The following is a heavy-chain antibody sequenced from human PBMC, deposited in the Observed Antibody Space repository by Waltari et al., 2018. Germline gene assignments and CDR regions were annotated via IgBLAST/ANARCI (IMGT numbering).Heavy chain of an antibody. J-gene: IGHJ4*02. Sequence: QVQLVQSGAEVKKPGASVKVSCKASGYTFTGYYMPWVRQAPGQGLDWMGWINPNSGGTNYAQKFQGRVTMTRDTSISTAYMELSRLRSDDTAVYYCARDRGLYSGSYYHFDYWGQGTLVTVSS. CDR3: ARDRGLYSGSYYHFDY. V-gene: IGHV1-2*02. CDR1: GYTFTGYY. D-gene: IGHD1-26*01. CDR2: INPNSGGT.